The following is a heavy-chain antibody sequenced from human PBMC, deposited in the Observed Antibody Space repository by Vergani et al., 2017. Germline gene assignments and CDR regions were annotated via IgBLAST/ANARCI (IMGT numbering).Heavy chain of an antibody. CDR1: GFTFSSYG. V-gene: IGHV3-33*01. CDR3: AREESYYDFWSGYAEANNNDAFDI. CDR2: IWYEGSNK. Sequence: QVQLVESGGGVVQPGRSLRLSCAASGFTFSSYGMHWVRQAPGKGLEWVAVIWYEGSNKYYADSVKGRFTISRDNSKNTLYLQMNSLRAEDTAVYYCAREESYYDFWSGYAEANNNDAFDIWGQGTMVTVSS. D-gene: IGHD3-3*01. J-gene: IGHJ3*02.